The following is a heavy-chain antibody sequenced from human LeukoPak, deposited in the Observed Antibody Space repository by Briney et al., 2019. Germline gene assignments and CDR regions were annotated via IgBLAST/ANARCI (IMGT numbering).Heavy chain of an antibody. Sequence: SETLSLTCTVSGGSISSYYWSWIRQPPGKGLEWIGYIYYSGSTNYNPFLKSRVTISVDTSKNQFSLKLSSVTAADTAVYYCARVPYSSGWVWFDPWGQGTLVTVSS. CDR2: IYYSGST. D-gene: IGHD6-19*01. CDR3: ARVPYSSGWVWFDP. CDR1: GGSISSYY. J-gene: IGHJ5*02. V-gene: IGHV4-59*01.